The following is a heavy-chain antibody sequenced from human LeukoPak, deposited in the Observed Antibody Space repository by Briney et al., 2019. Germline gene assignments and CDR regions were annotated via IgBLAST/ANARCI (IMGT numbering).Heavy chain of an antibody. D-gene: IGHD2-8*02. CDR2: IYYSGST. CDR3: ARGTYWAPVHYFDY. Sequence: PSETLSLTCTVSGGSVSSGSYYWSWIRQPPGKGLEWIGYIYYSGSTNYNPSLKSRVTISVDTSKNQFSLKLSSVTAADTAVYYCARGTYWAPVHYFDYWGQGTLVTVSS. J-gene: IGHJ4*02. CDR1: GGSVSSGSYY. V-gene: IGHV4-61*01.